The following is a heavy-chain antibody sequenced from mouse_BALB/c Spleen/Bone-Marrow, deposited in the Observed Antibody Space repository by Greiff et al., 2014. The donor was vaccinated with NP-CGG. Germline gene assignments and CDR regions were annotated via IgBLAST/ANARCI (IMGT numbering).Heavy chain of an antibody. V-gene: IGHV3-2*02. D-gene: IGHD2-4*01. J-gene: IGHJ2*01. CDR1: GYSITSDYA. CDR2: ISYSGSS. Sequence: EVKVEESGPGLVKPSQSLSLTCTVTGYSITSDYAWNWIRQFPGNELEWMGYISYSGSSNYNPSLKSRISITRDTSKNQFFLQLNSVTTEDTAAYYCARFTYDYDAGGFDYWGLGTTLTVSS. CDR3: ARFTYDYDAGGFDY.